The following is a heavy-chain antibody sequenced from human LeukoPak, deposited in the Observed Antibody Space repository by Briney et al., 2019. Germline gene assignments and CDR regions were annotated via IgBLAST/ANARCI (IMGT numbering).Heavy chain of an antibody. CDR2: IIPIFGTA. V-gene: IGHV1-69*13. J-gene: IGHJ4*02. CDR3: ASTNYGLFDY. D-gene: IGHD4-17*01. Sequence: ASVKVSCKASGGTFSSYANSWVRQAPGQELEWMGGIIPIFGTANYAQKFQGRVTITADESTSTAYMELSSLRPEDTAVYYCASTNYGLFDYWGQGTLVTVSS. CDR1: GGTFSSYA.